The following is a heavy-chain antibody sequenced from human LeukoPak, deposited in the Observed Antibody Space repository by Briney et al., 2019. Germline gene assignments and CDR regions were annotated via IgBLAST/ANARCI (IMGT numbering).Heavy chain of an antibody. J-gene: IGHJ4*02. CDR2: IRYDGSNK. Sequence: GGSLRLSCAASGFTFNNYGMHWVRQAPGKGLEWVAFIRYDGSNKYYADSVKGRFTISRDNSKNTLYLQMNSLRAEDTAVYYCAKGRGPPGLAYYDSSEDFDYWGQGTLVTVSS. V-gene: IGHV3-30*02. CDR1: GFTFNNYG. CDR3: AKGRGPPGLAYYDSSEDFDY. D-gene: IGHD3-22*01.